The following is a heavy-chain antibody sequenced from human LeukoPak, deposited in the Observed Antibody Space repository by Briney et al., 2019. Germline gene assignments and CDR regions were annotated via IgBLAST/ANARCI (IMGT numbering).Heavy chain of an antibody. J-gene: IGHJ4*01. CDR3: PRHRAVVIVPALDY. CDR1: GGSISSRSYS. CDR2: IYYSWST. Sequence: SETLSLTCTVSGGSISSRSYSWGGIRQPPGKGLEWIWSIYYSWSTYYNPSLKSRGTISVDTSKNQNSLTLSSATSAATAVCSCPRHRAVVIVPALDYRGHGKLVTASS. D-gene: IGHD2/OR15-2a*01. V-gene: IGHV4-39*01.